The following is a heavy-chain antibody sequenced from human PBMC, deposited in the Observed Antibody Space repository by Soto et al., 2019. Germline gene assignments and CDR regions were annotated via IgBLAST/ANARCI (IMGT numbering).Heavy chain of an antibody. D-gene: IGHD2-15*01. CDR2: VWNDGSNK. V-gene: IGHV3-33*01. J-gene: IGHJ6*02. CDR1: GFTFSSYG. Sequence: PGGSLRLSCAASGFTFSSYGMHWVRHSPGKGLEWVAIVWNDGSNKYYADSVKGRFSVSRDNSKNTLYLQMNSLRAEDTAVYYCARPLVVAARGHYYYGMDVWGQGTTVTVSS. CDR3: ARPLVVAARGHYYYGMDV.